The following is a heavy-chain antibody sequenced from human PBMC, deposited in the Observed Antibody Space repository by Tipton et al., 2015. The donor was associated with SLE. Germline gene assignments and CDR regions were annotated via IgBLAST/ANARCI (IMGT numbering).Heavy chain of an antibody. Sequence: TLSLTCSVSGFSISSLSDYWAWIRPPPGEGLEWIGTFSYSGTTYYNPSLKSRATISLAPSKNQFSLNLNSVTAADTAVYYCARRGGTFSPFDYWGQGILVTVSS. CDR1: GFSISSLSDY. D-gene: IGHD1-1*01. V-gene: IGHV4-39*01. J-gene: IGHJ4*02. CDR3: ARRGGTFSPFDY. CDR2: FSYSGTT.